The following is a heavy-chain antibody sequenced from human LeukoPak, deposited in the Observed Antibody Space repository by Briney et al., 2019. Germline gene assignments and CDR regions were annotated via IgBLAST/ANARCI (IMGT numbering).Heavy chain of an antibody. D-gene: IGHD6-19*01. V-gene: IGHV1-2*02. CDR3: ARVLSYSSGWYDY. Sequence: ASVKVSCKASGYTFTGYYMHWVRQAPGQGLEWMGWINPNSGGTNYAQKFQGRVTMTRDTSISTAYMELSRLRSDDTAVHYCARVLSYSSGWYDYWGQGTLVTVSS. J-gene: IGHJ4*02. CDR2: INPNSGGT. CDR1: GYTFTGYY.